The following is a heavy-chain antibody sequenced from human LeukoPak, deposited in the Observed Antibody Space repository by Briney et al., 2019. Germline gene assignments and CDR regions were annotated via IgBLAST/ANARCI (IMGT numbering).Heavy chain of an antibody. CDR1: GFTFSKYG. D-gene: IGHD5-18*01. V-gene: IGHV3-30*02. Sequence: GGSLRLSCVASGFTFSKYGMHWVRQAPGKGLEWVSYIRSDGTNPRYPDSVMGRFTISRDNSKNTLYLQMNSLRAEDTAVYYCARDLEYSYGIDYWGQGTLVTVSS. J-gene: IGHJ4*02. CDR2: IRSDGTNP. CDR3: ARDLEYSYGIDY.